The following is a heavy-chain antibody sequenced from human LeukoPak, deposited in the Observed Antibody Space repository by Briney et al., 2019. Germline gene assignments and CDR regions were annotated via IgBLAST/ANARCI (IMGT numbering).Heavy chain of an antibody. V-gene: IGHV4-34*01. D-gene: IGHD2-2*01. CDR1: GESFNRYY. CDR2: NNHSGST. J-gene: IGHJ5*02. Sequence: SETVSLTCAVYGESFNRYYWSWLRQPPGKGLEWIGENNHSGSTNYNPSLKSRVTISVDTSQNQFSLKLSSVTAADTAVYYCERRVSHNNPRYQLLSGSRALFYPWGQGTLVTVSS. CDR3: ERRVSHNNPRYQLLSGSRALFYP.